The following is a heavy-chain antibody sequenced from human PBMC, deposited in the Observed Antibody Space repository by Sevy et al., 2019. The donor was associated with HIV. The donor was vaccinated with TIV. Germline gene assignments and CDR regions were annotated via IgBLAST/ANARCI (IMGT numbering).Heavy chain of an antibody. V-gene: IGHV3-15*01. CDR3: AIDHRRDGMIVVPFEK. CDR2: IRSETGGGTT. D-gene: IGHD3-22*01. Sequence: GGSLRLSCAASGLSFSNAWMAWLRQAPGKGLEWVGRIRSETGGGTTDFAAFAKGKFTISRDDPKNTLYLQMNSLKTEDTAVYYCAIDHRRDGMIVVPFEKWGLRTLVTVSS. J-gene: IGHJ4*02. CDR1: GLSFSNAW.